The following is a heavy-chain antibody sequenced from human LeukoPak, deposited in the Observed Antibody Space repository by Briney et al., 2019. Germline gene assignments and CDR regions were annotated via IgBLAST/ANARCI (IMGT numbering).Heavy chain of an antibody. CDR3: LSSGYEKFDY. J-gene: IGHJ4*02. Sequence: GGSLRLSCAASGFTFSNYWMHWVRHAPGKGLVWVSRINSDGINTSYADSVKGRFTISRDNSKNTLYLQMNSLRVEDTAVYYCLSSGYEKFDYWGQGNLVTVSS. D-gene: IGHD3-22*01. CDR2: INSDGINT. CDR1: GFTFSNYW. V-gene: IGHV3-74*01.